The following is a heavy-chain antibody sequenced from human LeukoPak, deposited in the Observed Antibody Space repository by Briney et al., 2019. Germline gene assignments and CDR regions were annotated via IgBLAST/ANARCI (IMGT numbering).Heavy chain of an antibody. D-gene: IGHD2-2*01. Sequence: ASVTVSCKASGYTFTYYYMHWVRQAPGHGLEWMGWINPNSGDTIFAQKFQGRVTMTGDTSISTAYLELSRLTSDDTAVYYCARDGPCSSASCQNFDYWGQGTLVTVSS. J-gene: IGHJ4*02. CDR3: ARDGPCSSASCQNFDY. CDR1: GYTFTYYY. CDR2: INPNSGDT. V-gene: IGHV1-2*02.